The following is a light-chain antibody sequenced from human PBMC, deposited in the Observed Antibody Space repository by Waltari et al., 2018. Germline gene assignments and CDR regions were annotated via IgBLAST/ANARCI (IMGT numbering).Light chain of an antibody. V-gene: IGKV4-1*01. J-gene: IGKJ4*01. CDR3: QQYYTVPPHT. CDR2: WAS. CDR1: QSVLYSSNNKNY. Sequence: DIVMTQSPDSLAVSLGARATINCKSSQSVLYSSNNKNYLAWYQQKPGQPPKLLIYWASTRESGVPDRFSGSGSGTDFTLTINSLQAEDVAVYYCQQYYTVPPHTFGGGTKVEIK.